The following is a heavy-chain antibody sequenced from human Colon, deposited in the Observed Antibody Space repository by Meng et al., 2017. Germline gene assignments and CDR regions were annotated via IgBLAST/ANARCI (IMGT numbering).Heavy chain of an antibody. CDR2: MWADGYTT. V-gene: IGHV3-33*06. J-gene: IGHJ4*02. D-gene: IGHD4-17*01. CDR1: GFTFSNHD. CDR3: AKLREGGNGDDKRAGGYDH. Sequence: GGSLRLSCAASGFTFSNHDIHWVRQAPGKGLEWVAVMWADGYTTHYTDSVRSRFTTSRDSSKNTVYLQANSLRAEDTAVYYCAKLREGGNGDDKRAGGYDHWGQGTLVTVSS.